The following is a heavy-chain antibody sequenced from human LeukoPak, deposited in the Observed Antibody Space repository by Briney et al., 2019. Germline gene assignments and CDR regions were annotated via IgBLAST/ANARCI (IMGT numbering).Heavy chain of an antibody. CDR3: ARLVDLGLGYAFDI. J-gene: IGHJ3*02. D-gene: IGHD3-16*01. CDR1: GGSFSGYY. V-gene: IGHV4-34*01. CDR2: IYHSGST. Sequence: SETLSLTCAVYGGSFSGYYWSWIRRPPGKGLEWIGSIYHSGSTYYNPSLKSRVTISVDTSKNQFSLKLSSVTAADTAVYYCARLVDLGLGYAFDIWGQGTMVTVS.